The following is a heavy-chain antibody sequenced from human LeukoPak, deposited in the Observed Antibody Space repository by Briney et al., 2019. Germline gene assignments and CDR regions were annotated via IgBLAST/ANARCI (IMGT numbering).Heavy chain of an antibody. CDR3: ATGGYYFDY. V-gene: IGHV3-15*01. CDR1: GFTFSNAW. Sequence: GGSLTLSCTASGFTFSNAWMNWVRQAQGHGLALVGRIKSKVNGGTTEYAAPVKGRFTISRDDEKNTAYLQMNSLKTEDTAVYYCATGGYYFDYWGQGTLVTVSS. J-gene: IGHJ4*02. CDR2: IKSKVNGGTT.